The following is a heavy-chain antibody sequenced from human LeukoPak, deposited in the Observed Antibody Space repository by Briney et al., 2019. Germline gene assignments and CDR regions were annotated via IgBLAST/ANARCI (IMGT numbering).Heavy chain of an antibody. Sequence: GGSLRLSCAASGFTFNNNAMNWVRQAPGKGLEWVSSIRGTGDSSYYADSVKGRFTISRDNSKSTLYLQMNSLRAEDTAVFYCAKDLGGSGYYPIDSWGQGTLVTVSS. CDR3: AKDLGGSGYYPIDS. V-gene: IGHV3-23*01. J-gene: IGHJ4*02. CDR1: GFTFNNNA. D-gene: IGHD3-22*01. CDR2: IRGTGDSS.